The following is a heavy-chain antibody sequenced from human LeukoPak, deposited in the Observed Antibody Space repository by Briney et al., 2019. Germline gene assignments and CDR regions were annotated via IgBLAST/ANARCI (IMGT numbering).Heavy chain of an antibody. V-gene: IGHV3-64*01. CDR3: ARVVFPDFWSGYQMDV. CDR2: ISSNGGST. D-gene: IGHD3-3*01. J-gene: IGHJ6*04. CDR1: GFTFSSYA. Sequence: GGSLRLSCAASGFTFSSYAMHWVRQAPGKGLEYVSAISSNGGSTYYANSVKGRFTISRDNSKNTLYLQMGSLRAEDMAEYYCARVVFPDFWSGYQMDVWGKGTTVTVSS.